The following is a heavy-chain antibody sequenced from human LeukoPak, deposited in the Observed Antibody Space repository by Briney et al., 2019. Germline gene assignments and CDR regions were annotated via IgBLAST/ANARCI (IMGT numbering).Heavy chain of an antibody. CDR2: ISSSGSTI. D-gene: IGHD3-22*01. Sequence: GGSLRLSCAASGFTFSSYVMSWVRQAPGKGLEWVSYISSSGSTIYYADSLKGRFTISRDNAKNSLSLQMNSLRAEDTAVYYCARYYYDSSGYYYSDYWGQGTLVTVSS. J-gene: IGHJ4*02. V-gene: IGHV3-48*03. CDR1: GFTFSSYV. CDR3: ARYYYDSSGYYYSDY.